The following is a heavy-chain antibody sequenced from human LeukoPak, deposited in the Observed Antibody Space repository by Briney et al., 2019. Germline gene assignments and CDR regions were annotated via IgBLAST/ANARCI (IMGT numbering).Heavy chain of an antibody. J-gene: IGHJ2*01. CDR3: AKFDSSGWYFDL. V-gene: IGHV3-23*01. CDR2: ISGSGGST. Sequence: GRSLRLSCAASGFTFSSYAMSWVRQAPGKGLEWVSAISGSGGSTYYADSVKGRFTISRDNSKNTLYLQMNSLRAEDTAVYYCAKFDSSGWYFDLWGRGTLVTVSS. D-gene: IGHD6-19*01. CDR1: GFTFSSYA.